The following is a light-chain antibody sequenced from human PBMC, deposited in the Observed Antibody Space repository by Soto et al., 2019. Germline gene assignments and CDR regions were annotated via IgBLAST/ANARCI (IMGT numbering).Light chain of an antibody. CDR1: QTVSSSY. CDR3: QQYGSAPLT. J-gene: IGKJ4*01. Sequence: EIVLTHSPGTLSLSPGERATLSCGAIQTVSSSYLAWYRQKPGQAPRLLIYVASSRATGIPDRFSGSGSGTDFTLTISRLDPEDFEVYYCQQYGSAPLTFGGGTKVDIK. CDR2: VAS. V-gene: IGKV3-20*01.